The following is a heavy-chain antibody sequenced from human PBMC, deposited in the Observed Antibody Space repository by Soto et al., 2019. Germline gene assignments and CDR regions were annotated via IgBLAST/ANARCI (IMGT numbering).Heavy chain of an antibody. Sequence: EVQLVESGGGLVQPGGSLRLSCAASGFTFSSYWMHWVRQAPGKGLVWVSRINSDGSSTSYADSVKGRFTISRDNAKNTMYLQMNSLRAEDTAVYYCARVNPLSRHFDYWGQGTLVTVSS. V-gene: IGHV3-74*01. CDR2: INSDGSST. CDR1: GFTFSSYW. J-gene: IGHJ4*02. CDR3: ARVNPLSRHFDY.